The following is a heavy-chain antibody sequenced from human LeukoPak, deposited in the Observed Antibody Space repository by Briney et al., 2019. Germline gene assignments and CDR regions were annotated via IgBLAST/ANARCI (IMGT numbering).Heavy chain of an antibody. J-gene: IGHJ6*02. CDR1: GGSISSYY. V-gene: IGHV4-4*07. CDR3: ARDIRGPDILTGYYLYYYGMDV. D-gene: IGHD3-9*01. Sequence: SETLSLTCTVSGGSISSYYWSWIRQPAGKGLEWIGRIYTSGSTTYNPSLKSRVTMSVDTSKTQFSLKLSSVTAADTAVYYCARDIRGPDILTGYYLYYYGMDVWGQGTTVTVSS. CDR2: IYTSGST.